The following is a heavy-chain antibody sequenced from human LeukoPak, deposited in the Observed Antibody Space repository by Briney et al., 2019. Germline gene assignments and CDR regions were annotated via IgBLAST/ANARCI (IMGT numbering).Heavy chain of an antibody. CDR1: GGSISSYY. J-gene: IGHJ3*02. D-gene: IGHD5-18*01. CDR3: VKLQPNTGEWAFDI. CDR2: ISNSGST. V-gene: IGHV4-59*01. Sequence: PSETLSLICTVSGGSISSYYWSWIRQPPGEGLEWIGYISNSGSTNYNPSLKSRVTISVDTSKNQLSLKLRSVTAADTAVYHCVKLQPNTGEWAFDIWGQGTMVSVSS.